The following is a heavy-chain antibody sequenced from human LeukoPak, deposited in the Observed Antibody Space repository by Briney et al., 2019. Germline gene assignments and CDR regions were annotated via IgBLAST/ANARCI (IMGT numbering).Heavy chain of an antibody. CDR3: ARVLMLEWLIPNDY. J-gene: IGHJ4*02. Sequence: ALVKVSCKASGYTFSSYGINWVRQAPGQGLEWMGWISAYNGNSNYAQKFQGRVSVTIDTSTGASNMELRNLTSDDTAVYYCARVLMLEWLIPNDYWGQGTLVTVSS. CDR1: GYTFSSYG. D-gene: IGHD6-19*01. V-gene: IGHV1-18*01. CDR2: ISAYNGNS.